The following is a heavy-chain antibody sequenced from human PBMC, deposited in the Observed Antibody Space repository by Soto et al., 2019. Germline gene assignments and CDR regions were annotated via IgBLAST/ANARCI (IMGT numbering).Heavy chain of an antibody. J-gene: IGHJ4*02. V-gene: IGHV1-18*01. CDR2: ISAYNGNT. CDR1: GYIFNNYG. CDR3: ARDGTPPFGVDIMGFDS. Sequence: ASVKVSCKASGYIFNNYGISWVRQAPGQGLEWMGWISAYNGNTNYAQKLQGRVTVTTDPSTSTAYMELNSLSADDTAVYYCARDGTPPFGVDIMGFDSWGQGSQVTVSS. D-gene: IGHD3-3*01.